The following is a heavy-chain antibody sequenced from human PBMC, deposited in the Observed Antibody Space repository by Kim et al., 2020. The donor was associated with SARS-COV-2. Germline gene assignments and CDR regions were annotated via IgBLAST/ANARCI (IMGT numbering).Heavy chain of an antibody. CDR3: AKDPRDTSGWNGNFYYYYGWVV. Sequence: GGSLRLSCAASGFTFSSYGMHWVRQAPGKGLEWVAFIWSDGSNKYYADSVKGRFTISRDNFKNTLYLQMNTLTDEDTALYYCAKDPRDTSGWNGNFYYYYGWVVWGQGTTVTVSS. CDR2: IWSDGSNK. J-gene: IGHJ6*02. V-gene: IGHV3-30*02. CDR1: GFTFSSYG. D-gene: IGHD6-19*01.